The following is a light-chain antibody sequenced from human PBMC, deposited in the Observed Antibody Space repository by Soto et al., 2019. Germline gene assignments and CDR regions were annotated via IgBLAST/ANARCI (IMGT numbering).Light chain of an antibody. CDR2: DVT. J-gene: IGLJ2*01. V-gene: IGLV2-14*01. Sequence: QSVLTQPASVSGSPGQSITISCTGTSSDIGGYDYVCWYQQRPGKAPKLIIYDVTNRPSGVSNRFSASESGNTASLSISGLQAEDEADYYCSSYTSSSTVVFGGGTKLTVL. CDR3: SSYTSSSTVV. CDR1: SSDIGGYDY.